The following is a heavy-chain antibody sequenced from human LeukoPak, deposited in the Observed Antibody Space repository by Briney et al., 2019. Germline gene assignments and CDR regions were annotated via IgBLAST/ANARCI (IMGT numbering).Heavy chain of an antibody. V-gene: IGHV1-69*06. J-gene: IGHJ4*02. CDR3: ATDLTPLSGSYEFDY. CDR2: IIPIFGTA. CDR1: GGTFSSYA. Sequence: ASVKVSCKASGGTFSSYAISWVRQAPGQGLEWMGGIIPIFGTANYAQKFQGRVTMTEDTSTDTAYMELSSLRSEDTAVYYCATDLTPLSGSYEFDYWGQGTLVTVPS. D-gene: IGHD1-26*01.